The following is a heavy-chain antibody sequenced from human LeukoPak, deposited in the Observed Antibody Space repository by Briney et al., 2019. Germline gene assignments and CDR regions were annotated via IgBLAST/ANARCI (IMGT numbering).Heavy chain of an antibody. D-gene: IGHD1-14*01. J-gene: IGHJ4*02. V-gene: IGHV3-33*01. CDR3: ARDNPDFNYFDY. CDR1: GFTFSSYG. Sequence: GGSLRLSCAASGFTFSSYGMHWVRQAPGKGLEWVAVIWYDGSNKYYADSVKGRFTISRDNAKNSLYLQMNSLRAEDTAVYYCARDNPDFNYFDYWGQGTLVTVSS. CDR2: IWYDGSNK.